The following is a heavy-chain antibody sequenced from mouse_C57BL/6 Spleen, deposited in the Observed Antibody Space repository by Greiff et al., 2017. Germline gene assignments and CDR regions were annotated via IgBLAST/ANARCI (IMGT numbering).Heavy chain of an antibody. CDR3: ARGENWDRFAY. V-gene: IGHV1-52*01. D-gene: IGHD4-1*01. CDR2: IDPSDSET. J-gene: IGHJ3*01. Sequence: QVQLQQPGAELVRPGSSVKLSCKASGYTFTSYWMHWVKQRPIQGLEWIGNIDPSDSETHYTQKFKDKATLTVDKSSSTAYMQLSSLTSEDSAVYYCARGENWDRFAYWGQGTLVTVSA. CDR1: GYTFTSYW.